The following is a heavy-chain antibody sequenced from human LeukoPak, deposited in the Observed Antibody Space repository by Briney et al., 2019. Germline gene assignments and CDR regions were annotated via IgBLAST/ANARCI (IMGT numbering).Heavy chain of an antibody. CDR3: ARVPRVVVDAFDI. CDR1: GGSISSYY. D-gene: IGHD2-15*01. CDR2: IYYSGST. V-gene: IGHV4-59*12. J-gene: IGHJ3*02. Sequence: SETLSLTCTVSGGSISSYYWSWIRQPPGKGLEWIGYIYYSGSTYYNPSLKSRVTISVDTSKNQFSLKLSSVTAADTAVYYCARVPRVVVDAFDIWGQGTMVTVSS.